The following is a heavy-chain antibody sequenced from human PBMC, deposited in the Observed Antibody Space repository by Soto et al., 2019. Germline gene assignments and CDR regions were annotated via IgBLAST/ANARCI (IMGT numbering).Heavy chain of an antibody. J-gene: IGHJ6*02. CDR1: GGSIDYYR. CDR2: ISDSGST. CDR3: ARDSTSWFPYYGIDV. D-gene: IGHD6-13*01. V-gene: IGHV4-59*01. Sequence: SETLSLTCTVSGGSIDYYRWSWIRQPPGKGLEWIGDISDSGSTNYNLSLRSRVTILVDTSKNQFSLKLNSVTAADTAVYYCARDSTSWFPYYGIDVWGQGTKVTVYS.